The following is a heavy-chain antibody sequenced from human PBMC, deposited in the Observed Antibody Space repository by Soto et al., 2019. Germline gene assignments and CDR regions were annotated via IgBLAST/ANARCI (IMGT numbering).Heavy chain of an antibody. D-gene: IGHD6-13*01. CDR3: AKGDRIAAAGHFDY. J-gene: IGHJ4*02. CDR2: ISYDGSNK. Sequence: QVQLVESGGGVVKPGRSLRLSCAASGFTFSNYGMHWVRQAPGKGLEWVAVISYDGSNKYYADSVKGRFTMSRDNSKNSLYLQMNILRAEDTAVYYCAKGDRIAAAGHFDYWGQGTLVTVSS. CDR1: GFTFSNYG. V-gene: IGHV3-30*18.